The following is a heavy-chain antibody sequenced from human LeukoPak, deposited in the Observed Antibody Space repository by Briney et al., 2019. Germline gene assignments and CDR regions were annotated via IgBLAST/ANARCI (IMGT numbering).Heavy chain of an antibody. J-gene: IGHJ4*02. CDR3: ARDQYDTWSRRGNFDS. CDR2: ISYDGSNK. D-gene: IGHD3-3*01. Sequence: GGSLRLSCAASGFTFSSYGMHWVRQAPGKGLEWVAVISYDGSNKYYADSVKGRFTISRDNTKNSLYLQMNSLRVEDTAVFYCARDQYDTWSRRGNFDSWGQGTLVIVSS. CDR1: GFTFSSYG. V-gene: IGHV3-30*03.